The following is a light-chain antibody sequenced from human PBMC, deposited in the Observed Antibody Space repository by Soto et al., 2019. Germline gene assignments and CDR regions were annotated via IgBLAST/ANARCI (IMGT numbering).Light chain of an antibody. Sequence: QSVLTQPPSASGTPGQSVTISCSGSSSNIGSDYVYWFQLLPGTAPRLLIYRDVQRPSGVSDRFSGAKSGTSGSLAISWLRNEDEADYYCAAWYDTLSGWVFGGGTKLTVL. V-gene: IGLV1-47*01. J-gene: IGLJ3*02. CDR2: RDV. CDR3: AAWYDTLSGWV. CDR1: SSNIGSDY.